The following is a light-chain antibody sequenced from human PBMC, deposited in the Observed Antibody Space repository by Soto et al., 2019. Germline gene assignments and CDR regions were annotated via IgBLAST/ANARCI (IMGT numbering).Light chain of an antibody. CDR1: QSVSSIY. CDR3: QQYGTSPT. V-gene: IGKV3-20*01. CDR2: GAS. J-gene: IGKJ4*01. Sequence: EIVLTQSPGTVSLSPGERATLSCRASQSVSSIYLAWYQKKPGQAPRLLIYGASSRATDIPDRFSGSGSGTDFTLTISRLEPEDSAVSYCQQYGTSPTFGGGTKVEIK.